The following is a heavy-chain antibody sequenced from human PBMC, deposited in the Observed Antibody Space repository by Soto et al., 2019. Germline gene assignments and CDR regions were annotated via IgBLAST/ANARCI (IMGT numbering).Heavy chain of an antibody. CDR3: AKGGTYYFDS. J-gene: IGHJ4*02. V-gene: IGHV4-4*07. CDR2: LYTRGTT. D-gene: IGHD3-16*01. Sequence: SETLSLTSSVSGASTSNFYWSWIRQSAGKGLEWIGRLYTRGTTDYNPSLKSRVTMSIDTSKNRVSLSLTSVTAADTAVYYCAKGGTYYFDSWGQGIVVTVSS. CDR1: GASTSNFY.